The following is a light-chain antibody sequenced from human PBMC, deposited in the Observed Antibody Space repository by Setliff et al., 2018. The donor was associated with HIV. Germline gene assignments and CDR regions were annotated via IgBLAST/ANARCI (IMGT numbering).Light chain of an antibody. CDR2: DDN. J-gene: IGLJ1*01. CDR3: QVWDSSSDHHV. CDR1: NIGSKS. Sequence: SYELTQPPSVSVAPGKTARITWGGNNIGSKSVHWYQQKPGQAPVLVVYDDNDRPSGIPERFSGSNSGNTATLTISRVEAGDEADYYCQVWDSSSDHHVFGTGTKVTVL. V-gene: IGLV3-21*03.